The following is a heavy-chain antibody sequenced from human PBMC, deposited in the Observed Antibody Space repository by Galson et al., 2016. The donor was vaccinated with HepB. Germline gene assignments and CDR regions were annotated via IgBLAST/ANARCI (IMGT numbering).Heavy chain of an antibody. J-gene: IGHJ4*02. V-gene: IGHV3-48*04. CDR2: ISGNMNTR. CDR1: GFTFSDYA. Sequence: SLRLSCAASGFTFSDYAMNWVRQTPGKGLQWISYISGNMNTRYYAHSVKGRFTISRDNAKKSLYLQMNSLRAEDTAVYFCARVGLYGSGWYSDYWGQGILVTVSS. D-gene: IGHD6-19*01. CDR3: ARVGLYGSGWYSDY.